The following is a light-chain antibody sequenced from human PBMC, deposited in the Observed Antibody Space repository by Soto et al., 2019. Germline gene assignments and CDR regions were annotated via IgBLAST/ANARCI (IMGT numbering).Light chain of an antibody. CDR1: QSISSW. CDR3: QQYNNFSWT. J-gene: IGKJ1*01. CDR2: DAS. V-gene: IGKV1-5*01. Sequence: DIQMTQSPSTLSASVGDRVTITCRASQSISSWLAWYQQKPGKAPKLLIFDASSLESGVPSRFSGSGSGTEFTLTISSLQPDDFATYYCQQYNNFSWTFGHGPKLEIK.